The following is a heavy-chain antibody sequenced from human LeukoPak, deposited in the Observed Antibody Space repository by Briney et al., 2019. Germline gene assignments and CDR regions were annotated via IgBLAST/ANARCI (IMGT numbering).Heavy chain of an antibody. CDR2: RYHRGST. Sequence: SETLSLACTISGYSISSGHYWGWIRQPPGKGLEWIGSRYHRGSTYYNPSLKSRVTISVDTSKNQFSLNLTSVTAADTAVYYCARGEKGSSSGSINYWGQGTLVTVSS. D-gene: IGHD6-6*01. CDR3: ARGEKGSSSGSINY. J-gene: IGHJ4*02. CDR1: GYSISSGHY. V-gene: IGHV4-38-2*02.